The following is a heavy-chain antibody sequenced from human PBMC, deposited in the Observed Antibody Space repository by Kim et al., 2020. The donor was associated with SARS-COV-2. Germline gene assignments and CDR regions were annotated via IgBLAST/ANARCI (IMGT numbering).Heavy chain of an antibody. V-gene: IGHV3-23*01. Sequence: DSVQGRFTISRDNSKNTLYQQMKSKSAEDTAVYYCAKDTYIVVVTAIPDYWGQGTLVTVSS. CDR3: AKDTYIVVVTAIPDY. J-gene: IGHJ4*02. D-gene: IGHD2-21*02.